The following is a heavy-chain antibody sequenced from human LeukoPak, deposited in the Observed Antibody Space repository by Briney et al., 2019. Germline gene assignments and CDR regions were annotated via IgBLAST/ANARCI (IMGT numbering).Heavy chain of an antibody. CDR2: IYTSGST. CDR3: ARQPPQYYGMDV. J-gene: IGHJ6*02. CDR1: GGSFSNYY. V-gene: IGHV4-4*07. D-gene: IGHD1-14*01. Sequence: SETLSLTCTVSGGSFSNYYWSWLRQPAGKGLEWIGRIYTSGSTNYNPSVKSRVTMSVDTSNNQFSLKLTSVTAADTAVYYCARQPPQYYGMDVWGQGTTVTVSS.